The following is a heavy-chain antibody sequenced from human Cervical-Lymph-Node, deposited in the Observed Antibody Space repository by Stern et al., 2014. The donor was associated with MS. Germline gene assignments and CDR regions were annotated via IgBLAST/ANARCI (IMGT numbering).Heavy chain of an antibody. V-gene: IGHV3-7*01. D-gene: IGHD6-19*01. J-gene: IGHJ3*01. Sequence: EDQLVESGGGLVQPGGSLRLSCAASGFIFSSHWMSWVRQAPGKGLEWVANINQAGSEKYYVDSVKGRFTISRDNAKNSLFLQMNSLRVEDTAVYYCTEAGSDAFDVWGQGAMVTVSS. CDR3: TEAGSDAFDV. CDR1: GFIFSSHW. CDR2: INQAGSEK.